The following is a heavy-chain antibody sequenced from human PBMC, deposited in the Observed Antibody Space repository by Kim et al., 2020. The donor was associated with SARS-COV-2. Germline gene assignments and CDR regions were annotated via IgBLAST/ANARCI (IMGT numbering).Heavy chain of an antibody. J-gene: IGHJ4*02. Sequence: IYYADSVKGRFTISRDNAKNSLYLQMNSLRAEDTAVYYCAREGLDDPLDYWGQGTLVTVSS. V-gene: IGHV3-21*01. D-gene: IGHD2-15*01. CDR3: AREGLDDPLDY. CDR2: I.